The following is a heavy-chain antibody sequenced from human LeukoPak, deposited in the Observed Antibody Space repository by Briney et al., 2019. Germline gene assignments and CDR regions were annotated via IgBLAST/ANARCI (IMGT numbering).Heavy chain of an antibody. CDR1: GYTFTSYA. D-gene: IGHD3-3*01. Sequence: ASVKVSCKASGYTFTSYAMNWVRQAPGQGLEWMGWINTNTGNPTYAQGFTGRFVFSLDTSVSTAYLQISSLKAEDTAVYYCARGITIFGIWLLYYWGQGTLVTVSS. V-gene: IGHV7-4-1*02. J-gene: IGHJ4*02. CDR2: INTNTGNP. CDR3: ARGITIFGIWLLYY.